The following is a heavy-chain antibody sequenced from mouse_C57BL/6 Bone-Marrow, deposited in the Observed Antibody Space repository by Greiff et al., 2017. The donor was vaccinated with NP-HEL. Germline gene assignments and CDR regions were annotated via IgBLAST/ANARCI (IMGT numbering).Heavy chain of an antibody. CDR1: GYTFTSYG. Sequence: VQLQQSGAELARPGASVKLSCKASGYTFTSYGISWVKQRTGQGLEWIGEIYPRSGNTYYNEKFKGKATLTADKSSSTAYMELRSLTSEDSAVYFCARERGLPAWFAYWGQGTLVTVSA. CDR3: ARERGLPAWFAY. CDR2: IYPRSGNT. V-gene: IGHV1-81*01. J-gene: IGHJ3*01.